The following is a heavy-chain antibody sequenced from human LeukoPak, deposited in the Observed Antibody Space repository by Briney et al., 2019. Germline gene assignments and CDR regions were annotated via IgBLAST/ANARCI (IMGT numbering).Heavy chain of an antibody. CDR2: ISGRSSFI. Sequence: GGPLRLSCAASGFGFSVLTMNWVRQAPGKGLEWASSISGRSSFIWYADSVKGRFIISRDNAENSLFLQLNGLRAEDTAVYYCVREASHVFDFWGQGTMVTVSS. D-gene: IGHD3-10*02. V-gene: IGHV3-21*01. CDR3: VREASHVFDF. CDR1: GFGFSVLT. J-gene: IGHJ3*01.